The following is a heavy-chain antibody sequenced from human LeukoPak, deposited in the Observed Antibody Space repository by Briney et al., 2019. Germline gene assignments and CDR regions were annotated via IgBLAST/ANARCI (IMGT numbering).Heavy chain of an antibody. D-gene: IGHD3-22*01. CDR3: ARSLYDSSGYLSWGFDY. CDR1: GYTFTSYG. J-gene: IGHJ4*02. CDR2: ISAYNGNT. V-gene: IGHV1-18*01. Sequence: ASVKVSCKASGYTFTSYGISWVRQAPGQGLEWMGWISAYNGNTNYAQKLQGRVTMTTDTSTSTAYMELRSLRSDGTAVYYCARSLYDSSGYLSWGFDYWGQGTLVTVSS.